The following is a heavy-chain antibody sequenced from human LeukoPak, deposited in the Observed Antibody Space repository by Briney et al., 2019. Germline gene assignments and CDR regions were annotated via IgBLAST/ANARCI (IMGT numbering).Heavy chain of an antibody. CDR3: ARDEETSRAPHY. V-gene: IGHV3-53*01. CDR2: IYSGGNT. J-gene: IGHJ4*02. CDR1: GFTFSSYA. D-gene: IGHD3-10*01. Sequence: GGSLRLSCAASGFTFSSYAMHWVRQAPGKGLEWVSVIYSGGNTYYADFVKGRFTISRDNSKNTLYLQMNSLRAEDTAVYYCARDEETSRAPHYWGQGTLVTVSS.